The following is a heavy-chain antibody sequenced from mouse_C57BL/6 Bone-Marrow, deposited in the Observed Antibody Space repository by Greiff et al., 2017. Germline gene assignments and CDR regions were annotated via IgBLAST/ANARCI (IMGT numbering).Heavy chain of an antibody. CDR3: ARYRQLAMDY. D-gene: IGHD4-1*02. CDR1: GFNIKDDY. J-gene: IGHJ4*01. Sequence: DVHLVESGAELVRPGASVKLSCTASGFNIKDDYMHWVKQRPEQGLEWIGWIDPENGDTEYASKFQGKATITADTSSNTAYLQLSSLTSEDTAVYYCARYRQLAMDYWGQGTSVTVSS. V-gene: IGHV14-4*01. CDR2: IDPENGDT.